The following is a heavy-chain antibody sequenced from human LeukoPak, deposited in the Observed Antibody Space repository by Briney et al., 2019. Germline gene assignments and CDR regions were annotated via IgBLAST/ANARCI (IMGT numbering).Heavy chain of an antibody. Sequence: KASQTLSLTCAISGDSVSSNSAAWNWIRQSPSRGLEWLGRTYYRSKWYNDYAVSVKSRITINPDTSKNQFSLQLNSVTPEDTAVYYCARCPVRGGYDSGDDFDYWGQGTLVTVSS. CDR3: ARCPVRGGYDSGDDFDY. CDR1: GDSVSSNSAA. J-gene: IGHJ4*02. D-gene: IGHD5-12*01. CDR2: TYYRSKWYN. V-gene: IGHV6-1*01.